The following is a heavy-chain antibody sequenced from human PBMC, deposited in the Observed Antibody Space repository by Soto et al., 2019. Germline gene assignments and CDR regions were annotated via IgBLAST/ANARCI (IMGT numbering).Heavy chain of an antibody. J-gene: IGHJ4*02. D-gene: IGHD6-6*01. CDR1: GFTFDDYT. CDR2: ISWDGGST. V-gene: IGHV3-43*01. Sequence: EVQLVESGGVVVQPGGSLRLSCAASGFTFDDYTMHWVRQAPGTGLDWVSLISWDGGSTYSADSVKGRFTIYRDNSKNSLYLQMNSLRTEDTALYYCAKDWGYSSSSLVDYWGQGTLVTVSS. CDR3: AKDWGYSSSSLVDY.